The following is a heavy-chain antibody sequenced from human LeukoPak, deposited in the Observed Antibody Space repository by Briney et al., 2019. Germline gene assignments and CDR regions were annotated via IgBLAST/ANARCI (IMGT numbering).Heavy chain of an antibody. CDR3: ARSPRYGSSGYFDY. CDR1: GGSISSYY. CDR2: IYYSGST. Sequence: SETLSLTCTVSGGSISSYYWSWIRQPPGKGLEWIGYIYYSGSTNYNPSLKSRVTISVDTSKDQFSLKLSSVTAADTAVYYCARSPRYGSSGYFDYWGQGTLVTVSS. D-gene: IGHD6-6*01. J-gene: IGHJ4*02. V-gene: IGHV4-59*01.